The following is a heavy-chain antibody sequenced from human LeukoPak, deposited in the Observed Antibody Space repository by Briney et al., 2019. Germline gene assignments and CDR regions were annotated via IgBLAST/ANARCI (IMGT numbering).Heavy chain of an antibody. CDR1: GGSFSGYY. J-gene: IGHJ4*02. CDR3: ARAIWFGEDY. Sequence: SETLSLTCAVYGGSFSGYYWSWIRQPPGKGLEWIGEINHSGSTNYNPSLKSRVTISVDTSKNQFSLKLSSVTAADTAVYYCARAIWFGEDYWGQGTLVTVSS. CDR2: INHSGST. V-gene: IGHV4-34*01. D-gene: IGHD3-10*01.